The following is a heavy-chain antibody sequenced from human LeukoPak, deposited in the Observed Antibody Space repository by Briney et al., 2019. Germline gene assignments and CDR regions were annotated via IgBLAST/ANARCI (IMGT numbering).Heavy chain of an antibody. CDR1: GDSISSDDYY. CDR2: FSASGNS. CDR3: AREWELYFDP. V-gene: IGHV4-61*02. Sequence: SETLSLTCTVSGDSISSDDYYWSWIRQPAGKGLEWIGRFSASGNSNYNPSLKSRLTISVDRSKNQFSLKLTSVTAADTAVYYCAREWELYFDPWGQGTLVTVSS. D-gene: IGHD1-26*01. J-gene: IGHJ5*02.